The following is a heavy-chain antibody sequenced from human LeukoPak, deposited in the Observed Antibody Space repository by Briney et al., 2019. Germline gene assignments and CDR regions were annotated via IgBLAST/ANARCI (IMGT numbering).Heavy chain of an antibody. V-gene: IGHV1-69*01. CDR3: ATSAYGSGSYYTYYYYGMDV. Sequence: GASVKVSCKASGGTFSSYAISWVRQAPGQGLEWMGGIIPIFGTANYAQKFQGRVTITADESTSTAYMELSSLRSEDTAVYYCATSAYGSGSYYTYYYYGMDVWGQGTTVTVSS. J-gene: IGHJ6*02. CDR1: GGTFSSYA. D-gene: IGHD3-10*01. CDR2: IIPIFGTA.